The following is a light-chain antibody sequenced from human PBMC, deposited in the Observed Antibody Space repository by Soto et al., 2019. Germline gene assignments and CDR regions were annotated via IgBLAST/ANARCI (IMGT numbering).Light chain of an antibody. CDR2: DND. J-gene: IGLJ1*01. CDR1: SSNFGNDY. Sequence: QSALAQPPSVSAAPGQKVTISCSGSSSNFGNDYVSWYQQLPGTAPKLLIYDNDKRPSGIPDRFSASRSGTSATLDITGLQTGDEADYYCGTWDISLTVYVFGTGTKVTVL. CDR3: GTWDISLTVYV. V-gene: IGLV1-51*01.